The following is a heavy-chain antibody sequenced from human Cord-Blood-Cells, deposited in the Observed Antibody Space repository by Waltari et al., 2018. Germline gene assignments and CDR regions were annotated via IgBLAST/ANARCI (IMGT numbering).Heavy chain of an antibody. D-gene: IGHD6-6*01. CDR2: IYYSGST. V-gene: IGHV4-39*01. CDR3: ASEYSSSSNWFDP. CDR1: GGSISSSSYY. J-gene: IGHJ5*02. Sequence: QLQLQESGPGLVKPSETLSLTCTVSGGSISSSSYYWGWIRQPPGKGLEWIGSIYYSGSTYCNPSLTSRVPISVDTSENQFSLKLSSVTAADTAVYYCASEYSSSSNWFDPWGQGTLVTVSS.